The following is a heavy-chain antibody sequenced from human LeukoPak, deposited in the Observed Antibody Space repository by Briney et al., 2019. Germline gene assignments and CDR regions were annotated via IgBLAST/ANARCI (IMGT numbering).Heavy chain of an antibody. J-gene: IGHJ6*03. CDR3: ARGRKNILTGYYHYYYMDV. Sequence: SETLSLTCAVYGGSFSGYYWSWIRQPPGKGLEWIGEINHSGSTNYNPSLKSRVTISVDTSKNQFSLKLSSVTAADTAVYYCARGRKNILTGYYHYYYMDVWGKGTTVTISS. CDR2: INHSGST. D-gene: IGHD3-9*01. CDR1: GGSFSGYY. V-gene: IGHV4-34*01.